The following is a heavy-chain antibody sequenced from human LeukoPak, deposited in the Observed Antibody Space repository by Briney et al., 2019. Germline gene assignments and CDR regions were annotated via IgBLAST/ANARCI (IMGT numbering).Heavy chain of an antibody. CDR1: GYTFTGYY. J-gene: IGHJ4*02. V-gene: IGHV1-2*02. Sequence: ASVKVSCKASGYTFTGYYMHWMRQAPGQGLEWMGWINPNSDDTHYAQNFQGRVTITRDTSISTAYMELSSLRSDDTAVYYCARDGRSNWYCPFWGQGTLVTVSS. CDR3: ARDGRSNWYCPF. CDR2: INPNSDDT. D-gene: IGHD1-7*01.